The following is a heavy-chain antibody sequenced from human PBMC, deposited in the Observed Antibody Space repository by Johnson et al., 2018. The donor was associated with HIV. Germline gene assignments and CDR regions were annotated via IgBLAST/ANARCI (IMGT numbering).Heavy chain of an antibody. CDR1: GFTFSSYA. V-gene: IGHV3-23*04. CDR3: ARESTPGGGDYVGYGFDI. D-gene: IGHD4-17*01. CDR2: ISGRGGST. Sequence: VQLVESGGGVVRPGGSLRLSCAASGFTFSSYAMSWVRQAPGKGLEWVSAISGRGGSTYSADSVKGRFTSARDKAKKSLYLQMHIRRAEDTAVYDCARESTPGGGDYVGYGFDIWCQGTMVTVSS. J-gene: IGHJ3*02.